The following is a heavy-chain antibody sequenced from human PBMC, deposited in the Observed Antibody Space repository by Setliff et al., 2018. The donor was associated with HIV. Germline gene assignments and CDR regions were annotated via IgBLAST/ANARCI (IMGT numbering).Heavy chain of an antibody. J-gene: IGHJ3*02. CDR1: GYSITSGYF. Sequence: SETLSLTCSVSGYSITSGYFWAWVRQPPGQGLEWIGRVDSLGTTYYNPSLKSRVTTSVDTSKNQFSLKLTSVTAADTAVYYCARNIEWEPYAFDIWGQGTMVTVSS. CDR2: VDSLGTT. D-gene: IGHD1-26*01. V-gene: IGHV4-38-2*02. CDR3: ARNIEWEPYAFDI.